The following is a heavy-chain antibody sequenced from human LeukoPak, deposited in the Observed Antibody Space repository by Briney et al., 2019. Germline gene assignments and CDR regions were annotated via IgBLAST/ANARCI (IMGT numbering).Heavy chain of an antibody. J-gene: IGHJ4*02. CDR2: ISGSSSYI. V-gene: IGHV3-21*01. CDR1: GFTFSSYS. CDR3: ARLPGDY. Sequence: GGSLRLSCTASGFTFSSYSMNWVRQAPGKGLEWVSSISGSSSYIYYADSLKGRFTISRGNSKNSLYLQMNSLRAEDTAVYYCARLPGDYWGQGTLVTVSS.